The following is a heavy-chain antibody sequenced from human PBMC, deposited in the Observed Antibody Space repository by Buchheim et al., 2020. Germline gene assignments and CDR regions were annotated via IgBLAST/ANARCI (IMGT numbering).Heavy chain of an antibody. CDR3: ARVLSHCSSTSCYAHYYYYGMDV. Sequence: EVQLVESGGGLVQPGGSLRLSCAASGFTFSSYEMNWVRQAPGKGLEWVSYISSSGSTIYYADSVKGRFTISRDNAKNSLYLQMNSLRAEETAVYYCARVLSHCSSTSCYAHYYYYGMDVWGQGTT. CDR2: ISSSGSTI. V-gene: IGHV3-48*03. J-gene: IGHJ6*02. D-gene: IGHD2-2*01. CDR1: GFTFSSYE.